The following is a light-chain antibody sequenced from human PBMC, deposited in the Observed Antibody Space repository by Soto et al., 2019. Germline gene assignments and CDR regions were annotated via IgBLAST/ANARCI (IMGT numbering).Light chain of an antibody. CDR3: QQYNNWPPIT. CDR1: HSVSAS. V-gene: IGKV3-15*01. J-gene: IGKJ5*01. Sequence: EIVMTQSPATLSVSPGERATLSCRASHSVSASLAWYQQKPGQAPRLLIYGASTRATGVPARFSGSGSGTEFTLTISSLQSEDFAVYYCQQYNNWPPITFGQGTRLEIK. CDR2: GAS.